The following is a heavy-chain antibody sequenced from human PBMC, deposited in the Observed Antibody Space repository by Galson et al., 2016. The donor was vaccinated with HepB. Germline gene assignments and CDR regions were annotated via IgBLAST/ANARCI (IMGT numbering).Heavy chain of an antibody. V-gene: IGHV1-46*01. J-gene: IGHJ6*02. CDR3: ARPRLPFSGDNGYYYYGFDV. Sequence: SVKVSCKASGYTFTNYYMHWVRQAPGQGLEWMGLIHPTSGSPNYAQKFQDRVAMTRDTSTSTVYMELRSLSSEDTAVYYCARPRLPFSGDNGYYYYGFDVWGQGTTVTVSS. CDR2: IHPTSGSP. D-gene: IGHD4-17*01. CDR1: GYTFTNYY.